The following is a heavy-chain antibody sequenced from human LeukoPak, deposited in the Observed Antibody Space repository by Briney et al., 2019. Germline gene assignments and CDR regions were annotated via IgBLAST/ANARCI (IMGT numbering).Heavy chain of an antibody. CDR3: ARLSTGGDYVAY. J-gene: IGHJ4*02. V-gene: IGHV4-59*08. CDR1: SGSISSYY. Sequence: SETLSLTCTVSSGSISSYYWSWIRQPPGKGPEWIGYIYYSGSTNYNPSLKSRVTMSVDTSKNQFSLKLSSVTAADTAVYYCARLSTGGDYVAYWGQGTLAAVSS. D-gene: IGHD2-8*02. CDR2: IYYSGST.